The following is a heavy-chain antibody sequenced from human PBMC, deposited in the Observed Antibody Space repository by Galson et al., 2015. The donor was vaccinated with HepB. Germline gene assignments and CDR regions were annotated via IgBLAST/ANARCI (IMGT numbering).Heavy chain of an antibody. V-gene: IGHV1-58*01. J-gene: IGHJ5*02. D-gene: IGHD2-2*01. CDR1: GFTFTSSA. CDR2: IVVGSGNT. CDR3: AADNLRYCSSTSCYPRFDP. Sequence: SVKVSCKASGFTFTSSAVQWVRQARGQRLEWIGWIVVGSGNTNYAQKFQERVTITRDMSTSTAYMELSSLRSEDTAVYYCAADNLRYCSSTSCYPRFDPWGQGTLVTVSS.